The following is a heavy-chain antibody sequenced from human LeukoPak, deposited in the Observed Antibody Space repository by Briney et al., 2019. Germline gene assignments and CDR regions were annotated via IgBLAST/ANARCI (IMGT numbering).Heavy chain of an antibody. Sequence: PGESLKISCKGSGYSFTSYWIGWVRQLPGKGLEWMGIIYPGDSDTRYSPSFQGQVTISADKSISTAYLQWSSLKASDTAMYYCARGSLRTLTPDGYWGQGTLVTVSS. CDR2: IYPGDSDT. CDR3: ARGSLRTLTPDGY. J-gene: IGHJ4*02. V-gene: IGHV5-51*01. D-gene: IGHD2-15*01. CDR1: GYSFTSYW.